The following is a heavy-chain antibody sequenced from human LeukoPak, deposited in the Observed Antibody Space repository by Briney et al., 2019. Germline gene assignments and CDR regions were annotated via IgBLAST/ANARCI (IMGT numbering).Heavy chain of an antibody. V-gene: IGHV3-33*01. CDR1: GFTFSSYG. CDR3: ARGDVTCSGGSCYPFRFQH. CDR2: IWYDGSNK. D-gene: IGHD2-15*01. J-gene: IGHJ1*01. Sequence: GGSLRLSCAASGFTFSSYGMHWVRQAPGKGLEWVAVIWYDGSNKYYADSVKGRFTISRDNSMNTLYLQMNSLRAEDTAVYYCARGDVTCSGGSCYPFRFQHWGQGTLVTVSS.